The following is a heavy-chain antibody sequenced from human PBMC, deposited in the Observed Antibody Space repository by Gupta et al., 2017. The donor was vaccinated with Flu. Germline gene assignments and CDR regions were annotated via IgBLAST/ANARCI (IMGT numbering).Heavy chain of an antibody. CDR3: AKDLMTSVIEAFDS. J-gene: IGHJ3*02. CDR1: GFPFSHYA. CDR2: ISGIGGST. V-gene: IGHV3-23*01. Sequence: EVYLLESGGGLVQPGGSLRLSCAASGFPFSHYAMTWVRQAPGKGLEWVSAISGIGGSTYYADSGKGRFTISRDNSENTLYLQMNSLGVEDTAVYYCAKDLMTSVIEAFDSRGQGTMVTVSS. D-gene: IGHD4-17*01.